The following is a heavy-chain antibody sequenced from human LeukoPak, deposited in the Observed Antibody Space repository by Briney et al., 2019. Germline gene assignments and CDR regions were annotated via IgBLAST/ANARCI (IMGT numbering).Heavy chain of an antibody. J-gene: IGHJ4*02. Sequence: PGGSLRLYCSASGFTFRSYSMNWVRQAPGKGLEWVSYISGSNSPIDYADSVKGRFTISRDNSKNTLYLQMNSLRAEDTAVYYCAKDRGILTGYYDYWGQGTLVTVSS. D-gene: IGHD3-9*01. CDR3: AKDRGILTGYYDY. CDR1: GFTFRSYS. V-gene: IGHV3-48*01. CDR2: ISGSNSPI.